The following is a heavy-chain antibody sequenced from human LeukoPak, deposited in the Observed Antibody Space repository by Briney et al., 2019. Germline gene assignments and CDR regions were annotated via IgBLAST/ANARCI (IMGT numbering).Heavy chain of an antibody. Sequence: GGSLRLSCAASGFTFSSYWMHWVRQAPGKGLVWVSRINIDGRSANYADSVKGRFTISRDNAKNSLYLQMNSLRAEDTAVYYCARVGNYPYYYYYMDVWGKGTTVTISS. V-gene: IGHV3-74*01. J-gene: IGHJ6*03. CDR2: INIDGRSA. CDR3: ARVGNYPYYYYYMDV. CDR1: GFTFSSYW. D-gene: IGHD4-11*01.